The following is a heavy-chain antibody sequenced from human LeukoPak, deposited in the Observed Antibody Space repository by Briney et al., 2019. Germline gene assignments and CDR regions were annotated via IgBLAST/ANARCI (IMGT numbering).Heavy chain of an antibody. V-gene: IGHV1-2*02. D-gene: IGHD3-3*01. CDR3: ASYRDFWSGYYYFDY. J-gene: IGHJ4*02. CDR1: GYTFTSYG. CDR2: INPNSGGT. Sequence: ASVKVSCKASGYTFTSYGISWVRQAPGQGLEWMGWINPNSGGTNYAQKFQGRVTMTRDTSIGTAYMELSRLRSDDTAVYYCASYRDFWSGYYYFDYWGQGTLVTVSS.